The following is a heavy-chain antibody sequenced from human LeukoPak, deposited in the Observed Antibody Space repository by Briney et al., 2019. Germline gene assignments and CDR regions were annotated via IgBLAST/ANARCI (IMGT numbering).Heavy chain of an antibody. J-gene: IGHJ3*02. CDR3: SRKPLGYSDDAFDI. CDR1: GGSFSDYY. D-gene: IGHD5-18*01. Sequence: SETLSLTCAVYGGSFSDYYWNWIRQPPGKGLEWIGEINRSGTTNYNPSLKSRVTISVDTSINQFSLKLTSVTAADRAVYYCSRKPLGYSDDAFDIWGQGTVVTVSS. V-gene: IGHV4-34*01. CDR2: INRSGTT.